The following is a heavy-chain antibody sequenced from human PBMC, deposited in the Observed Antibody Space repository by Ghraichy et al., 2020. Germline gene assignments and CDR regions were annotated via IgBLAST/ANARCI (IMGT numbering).Heavy chain of an antibody. V-gene: IGHV5-51*01. Sequence: GESLKISCKGSGYSFTSYWIGWVRQMPGKGLEWMGIIYPGDSDTRYSPSFQGQVTISADKSISTAYLQWSSLKASDTAMYYCASSPRSRGWLQSEPGAFDIWGQGTMVTVSS. CDR1: GYSFTSYW. CDR3: ASSPRSRGWLQSEPGAFDI. J-gene: IGHJ3*02. D-gene: IGHD5-24*01. CDR2: IYPGDSDT.